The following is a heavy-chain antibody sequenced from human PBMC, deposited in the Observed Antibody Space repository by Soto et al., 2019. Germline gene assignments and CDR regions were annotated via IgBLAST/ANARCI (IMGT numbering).Heavy chain of an antibody. D-gene: IGHD4-4*01. CDR1: GYSFNSYY. J-gene: IGHJ4*02. Sequence: ASVKVCCKASGYSFNSYYRQWPRQAPGQGYEWMGIINPSGGGTTYAQKFQGRVTMTRDTSTSTVYMELSSLRSEDTAVYYCARYDYNGYYFDYWGQGTLVTVS. CDR2: INPSGGGT. CDR3: ARYDYNGYYFDY. V-gene: IGHV1-46*02.